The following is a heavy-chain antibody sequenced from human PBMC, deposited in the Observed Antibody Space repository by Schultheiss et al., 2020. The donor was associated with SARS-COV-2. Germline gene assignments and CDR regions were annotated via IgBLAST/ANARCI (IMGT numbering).Heavy chain of an antibody. J-gene: IGHJ6*02. CDR2: IYYSGST. V-gene: IGHV4-31*03. CDR1: GGSISSGGYY. D-gene: IGHD3-3*01. Sequence: LRLSCTVSGGSISSGGYYWSWIRQHPGKGLEWIGYIYYSGSTYYNPSLKSRVTISVDTSKNQFSLKLSSVTAADTAVYYCARGGYDFWSGYSHPDDYHYGMDVWGQGTTVTVSS. CDR3: ARGGYDFWSGYSHPDDYHYGMDV.